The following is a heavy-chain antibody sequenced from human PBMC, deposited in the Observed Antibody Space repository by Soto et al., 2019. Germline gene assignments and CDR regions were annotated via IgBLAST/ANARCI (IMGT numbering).Heavy chain of an antibody. V-gene: IGHV4-59*01. CDR3: ARAPPYYGGNQFDY. CDR2: IYYSGST. D-gene: IGHD4-17*01. CDR1: GGSISRYY. Sequence: SETLSLTCTASGGSISRYYWSWIRQPPGKGLEWIGYIYYSGSTNYNPSLKSRVTISVDTSKNQFSLKLSSVTAADTAVYYCARAPPYYGGNQFDYWGQGTLVTVSS. J-gene: IGHJ4*02.